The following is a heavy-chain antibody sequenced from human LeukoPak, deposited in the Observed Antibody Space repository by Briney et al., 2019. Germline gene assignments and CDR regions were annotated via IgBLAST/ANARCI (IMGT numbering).Heavy chain of an antibody. Sequence: SETLSLTCTVSGGSISSYYWSWIRQPPGKGLEWIGYIYYSGSTNYNPSLKSRVTISVDTSKNQFSQKLSSVTAADTAVYYCAGLGLGDSFDYWGQGTLVTVSS. V-gene: IGHV4-59*01. CDR2: IYYSGST. CDR3: AGLGLGDSFDY. CDR1: GGSISSYY. J-gene: IGHJ4*02. D-gene: IGHD3-10*01.